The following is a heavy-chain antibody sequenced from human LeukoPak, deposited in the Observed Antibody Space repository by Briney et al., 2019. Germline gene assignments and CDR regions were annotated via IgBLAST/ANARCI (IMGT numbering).Heavy chain of an antibody. D-gene: IGHD3-16*01. CDR2: IYSGGST. J-gene: IGHJ1*01. CDR1: GFTVSSNY. CDR3: VRDMIILQS. Sequence: LPGGSLRLSCAASGFTVSSNYMSWVRQAPGKGLEWVSIIYSGGSTYYADSVKGRFTISRDNAKKSLYLQMNSLRAEDTAVYYCVRDMIILQSWGQGTLVTVSS. V-gene: IGHV3-53*01.